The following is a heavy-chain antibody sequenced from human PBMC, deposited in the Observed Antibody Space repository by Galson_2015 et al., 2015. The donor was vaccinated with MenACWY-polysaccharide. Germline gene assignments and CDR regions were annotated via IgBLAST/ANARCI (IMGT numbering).Heavy chain of an antibody. V-gene: IGHV3-9*01. D-gene: IGHD6-6*01. J-gene: IGHJ4*02. Sequence: SLRLSCAASGFTFDDYAMHWVRQAPGKGLEWVSGISWNSGSIGYADSVKGRFTISRDNAKSSLYLQMNSLRAEDTALYYCAKDVGVYSSSSSFDYWGQGTLVTVSS. CDR2: ISWNSGSI. CDR1: GFTFDDYA. CDR3: AKDVGVYSSSSSFDY.